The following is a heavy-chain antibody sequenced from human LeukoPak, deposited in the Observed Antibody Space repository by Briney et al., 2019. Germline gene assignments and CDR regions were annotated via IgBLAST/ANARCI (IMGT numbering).Heavy chain of an antibody. D-gene: IGHD2-2*02. CDR3: ARRGYCASASCYRVFDY. CDR1: GGSFSGYY. Sequence: SETLSLTCAVYGGSFSGYYWSWIRQPPGKGLEWIGEINHSGNTNYNPSLKSRVTISVDTSNNQFSLKLSSVTATDTAIYYCARRGYCASASCYRVFDYWGQGTLVTVSS. J-gene: IGHJ4*02. V-gene: IGHV4-34*01. CDR2: INHSGNT.